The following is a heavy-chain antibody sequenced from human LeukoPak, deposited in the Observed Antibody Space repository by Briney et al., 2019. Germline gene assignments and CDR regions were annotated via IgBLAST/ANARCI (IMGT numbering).Heavy chain of an antibody. V-gene: IGHV3-48*01. CDR1: GFTFSSYS. Sequence: GGSLRLSCAASGFTFSSYSINWVRQAPGKGLEWVSYISSSSSTRYYADSVRGRFTISRDNAKNSLYLQMNSLRAEDTAVYYCAREWKTGFDYWGQGTLVTVSS. D-gene: IGHD1-1*01. CDR3: AREWKTGFDY. J-gene: IGHJ4*02. CDR2: ISSSSSTR.